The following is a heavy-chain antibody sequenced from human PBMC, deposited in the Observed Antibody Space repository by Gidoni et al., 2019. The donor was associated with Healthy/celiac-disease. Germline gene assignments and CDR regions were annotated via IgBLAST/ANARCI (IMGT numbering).Heavy chain of an antibody. D-gene: IGHD6-13*01. Sequence: EVQLLESGGGLVQPGGSLRLSCAASGFTFSSYAMSWVRQAPGKGLEWVSAISGSGGSTYYADSVKGRFTISRDNSKNTLYLQMNSLRAEDTAVYYCAKVGSWYVMSGNWFDPWGQGTLVTVSS. CDR3: AKVGSWYVMSGNWFDP. V-gene: IGHV3-23*01. J-gene: IGHJ5*02. CDR1: GFTFSSYA. CDR2: ISGSGGST.